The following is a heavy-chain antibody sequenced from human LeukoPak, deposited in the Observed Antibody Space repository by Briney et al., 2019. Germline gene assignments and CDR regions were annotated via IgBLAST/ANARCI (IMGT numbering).Heavy chain of an antibody. V-gene: IGHV4-38-2*01. CDR2: IYHSGST. CDR1: GYSISSGYY. Sequence: SETLSLTCAVSGYSISSGYYWGWIRQPPGKGLEWIGSIYHSGSTYYNPSLKSRVTTSVDTTKNQFSLKLSSVTAADTAVYYCAIRYYDFWSGYSLGPFDPWGQGTLVTVSS. J-gene: IGHJ5*02. D-gene: IGHD3-3*01. CDR3: AIRYYDFWSGYSLGPFDP.